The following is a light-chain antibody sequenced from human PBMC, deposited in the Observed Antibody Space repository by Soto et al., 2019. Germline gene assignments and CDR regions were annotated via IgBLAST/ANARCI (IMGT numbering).Light chain of an antibody. Sequence: EILMTQSPATLSVSPGERVTFSCRASQSVRYYLAWYQHKPGQAPRLLIYDASTRATGIPVRFSGSGSGTEFTLTISSLQSEDFGVYYCQQNKDWPGTFGQGTKVDI. CDR2: DAS. CDR1: QSVRYY. J-gene: IGKJ1*01. V-gene: IGKV3-15*01. CDR3: QQNKDWPGT.